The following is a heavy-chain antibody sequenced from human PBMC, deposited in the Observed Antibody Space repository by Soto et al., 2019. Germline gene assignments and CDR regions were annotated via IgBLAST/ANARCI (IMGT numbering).Heavy chain of an antibody. J-gene: IGHJ4*02. CDR1: GGSISSYY. CDR2: IYYSGST. Sequence: PSETLSLTCTVSGGSISSYYWSWIRQPPGKGLEWIGYIYYSGSTNYNPSLKSRVTISVDTSKNQFSLKLSSVTAADTAVYYCASTGITIFGMGGLDYWGQGTLVTVSS. CDR3: ASTGITIFGMGGLDY. D-gene: IGHD3-3*01. V-gene: IGHV4-59*08.